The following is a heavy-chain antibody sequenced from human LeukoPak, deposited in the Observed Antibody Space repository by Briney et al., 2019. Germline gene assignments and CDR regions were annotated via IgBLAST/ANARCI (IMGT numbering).Heavy chain of an antibody. CDR1: GGSITTTNW. CDR2: VHLNGAT. Sequence: SETLSLTCAVSGGSITTTNWWSWVRQPPGKGLEWIGEVHLNGATNYNPSLESRFSTSIDKSNNPLSLEVTSVTAADTAMYYCTRESGAFSPFGFWGQGTLVTVSS. V-gene: IGHV4-4*02. J-gene: IGHJ4*02. CDR3: TRESGAFSPFGF. D-gene: IGHD1-26*01.